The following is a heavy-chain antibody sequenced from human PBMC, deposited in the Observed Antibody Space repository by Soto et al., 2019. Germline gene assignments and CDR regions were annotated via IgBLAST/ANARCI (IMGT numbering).Heavy chain of an antibody. Sequence: GGSLRLSCAASGFTFSSDRMHWVRQAPGKWLEWLAFISYDANNKYYADSVKGRFTISRDNSKNTLYLQTNSLRAEDTAVYYCAKGGDRGSTLGLYGLGVWGQGTTVTVSS. D-gene: IGHD1-26*01. CDR2: ISYDANNK. CDR1: GFTFSSDR. CDR3: AKGGDRGSTLGLYGLGV. V-gene: IGHV3-30*18. J-gene: IGHJ6*02.